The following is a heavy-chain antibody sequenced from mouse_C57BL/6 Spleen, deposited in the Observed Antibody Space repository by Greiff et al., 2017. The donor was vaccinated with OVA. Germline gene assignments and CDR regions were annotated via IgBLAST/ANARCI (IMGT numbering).Heavy chain of an antibody. D-gene: IGHD2-14*01. CDR1: GYTFTSYW. CDR3: ARSGTAVDWYFDV. J-gene: IGHJ1*03. V-gene: IGHV1-52*01. CDR2: IDPSDSET. Sequence: QVQLQQPGAELVRPGSSVKLSCKASGYTFTSYWMHWVKQRPIQGLEWIGNIDPSDSETHYNQKFKDKATLTVDKSSSTAYMQLSRLTSEDSAVYYCARSGTAVDWYFDVWGTGTTVTVSS.